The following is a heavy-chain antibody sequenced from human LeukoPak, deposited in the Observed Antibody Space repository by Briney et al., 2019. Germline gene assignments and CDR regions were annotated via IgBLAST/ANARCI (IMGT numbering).Heavy chain of an antibody. CDR2: ISGSGGST. V-gene: IGHV3-23*01. J-gene: IGHJ5*02. CDR3: AKDLYGYVSNWFDP. D-gene: IGHD5-12*01. CDR1: GFTFSSYA. Sequence: PGGSLRLSCAASGFTFSSYAMSWVRQAPGKGLEWVSAISGSGGSTYYADSVKGRFTTSRDHSKNTLYLQMNSRRAEDPAVYYCAKDLYGYVSNWFDPWGQGTLVTVSS.